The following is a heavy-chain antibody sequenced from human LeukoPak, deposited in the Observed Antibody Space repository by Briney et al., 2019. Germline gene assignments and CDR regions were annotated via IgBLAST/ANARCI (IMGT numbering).Heavy chain of an antibody. Sequence: PSETLSLTCAVYGGSFSGYYWSXIRXPPGXXXXXXGEINHSGSTNYNPSLKSRVXXSVDTSKNQFSLKLSSVTAADTAVYYCARGRTGYSSSPEIDYWGQGTLVTVSS. CDR3: ARGRTGYSSSPEIDY. V-gene: IGHV4-34*01. CDR1: GGSFSGYY. CDR2: INHSGST. J-gene: IGHJ4*02. D-gene: IGHD6-6*01.